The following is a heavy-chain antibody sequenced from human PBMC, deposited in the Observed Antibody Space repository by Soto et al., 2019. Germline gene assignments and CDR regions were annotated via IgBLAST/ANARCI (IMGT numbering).Heavy chain of an antibody. CDR1: GGSVSSGSYY. CDR2: IYYSGST. V-gene: IGHV4-61*01. J-gene: IGHJ5*02. Sequence: SETLALTCTVSGGSVSSGSYYWSWIRQPPGKGLEWIGYIYYSGSTNYNPSLKSRVTISVDTSKNQFSLKLSSVTAADTAVYYCARDERYFDWLPAGTWGQGTLVTVS. D-gene: IGHD3-9*01. CDR3: ARDERYFDWLPAGT.